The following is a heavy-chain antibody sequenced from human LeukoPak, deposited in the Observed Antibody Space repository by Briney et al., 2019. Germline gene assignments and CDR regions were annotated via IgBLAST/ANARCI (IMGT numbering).Heavy chain of an antibody. V-gene: IGHV4-34*01. D-gene: IGHD5-12*01. CDR3: ARYYSGPFRLRRIGAFDI. CDR1: GGSFSGYY. Sequence: PSETLSLTCAVYGGSFSGYYWSWIRQPPGKGLEWIGEINHSGSTNYNPSLKSRVTISVDTSKNQFSLKLSSVTAADTAVYYCARYYSGPFRLRRIGAFDIWGQGTMVTVSS. J-gene: IGHJ3*02. CDR2: INHSGST.